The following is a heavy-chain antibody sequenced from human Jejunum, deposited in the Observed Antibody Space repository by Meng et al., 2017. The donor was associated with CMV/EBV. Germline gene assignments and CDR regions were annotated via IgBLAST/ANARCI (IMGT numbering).Heavy chain of an antibody. CDR1: AYTFTNYY. J-gene: IGHJ4*02. CDR2: IGPNSGDT. D-gene: IGHD2-8*02. CDR3: ARKMGVYYFDY. Sequence: LALMQVGAQGKQHRHSVKVSCKASAYTFTNYYIHWVRQAPGQGLEWMGWIGPNSGDTNYAQKFQGRVTMTRDTSINTAYMELSRLNFDDTAVYYCARKMGVYYFDYWGQGTLVTVSS. V-gene: IGHV1-2*02.